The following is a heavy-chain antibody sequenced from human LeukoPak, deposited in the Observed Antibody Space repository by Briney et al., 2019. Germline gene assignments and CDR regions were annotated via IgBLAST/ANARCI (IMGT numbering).Heavy chain of an antibody. CDR2: ILYDGSNE. CDR1: GFTFNSYA. V-gene: IGHV3-30-3*01. CDR3: TAEIVVVPPMPSFDS. D-gene: IGHD2-21*02. J-gene: IGHJ4*02. Sequence: GGSLRLSCAASGFTFNSYAMHWVRQAPGKGLEWVAVILYDGSNEYYADSVKGRFTLSRDNSKNTLWLQMNSLTPEDTALYYCTAEIVVVPPMPSFDSWGQGTLVTVSS.